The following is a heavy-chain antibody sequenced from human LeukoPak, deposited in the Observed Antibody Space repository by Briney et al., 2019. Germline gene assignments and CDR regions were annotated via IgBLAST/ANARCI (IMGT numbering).Heavy chain of an antibody. J-gene: IGHJ4*02. CDR1: GGTFSSYA. CDR3: ARVLEYYDILTGYPRYYFDY. Sequence: EASVKVSCKASGGTFSSYAISWVRQAPGQGLEWMGGIIPIFGTANYAQKFQGRVTITADESTSTAYMELSSLRSEDTAVYYCARVLEYYDILTGYPRYYFDYWGQGTLVTVSS. CDR2: IIPIFGTA. V-gene: IGHV1-69*13. D-gene: IGHD3-9*01.